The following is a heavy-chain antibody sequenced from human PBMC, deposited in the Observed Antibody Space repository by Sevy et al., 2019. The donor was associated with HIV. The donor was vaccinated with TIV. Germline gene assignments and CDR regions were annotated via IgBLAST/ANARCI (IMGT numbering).Heavy chain of an antibody. Sequence: SETLSLTCSVSDDSISSSNSFWGWIRQPPGKGLEWIGSIYYTATTYYNPSLKSRFTLSVDTSKKQFSLKMSSVTAADTAVYYCARHGSWSFYFDYWGQGILVTVSS. CDR1: DDSISSSNSF. J-gene: IGHJ4*02. D-gene: IGHD6-13*01. CDR3: ARHGSWSFYFDY. CDR2: IYYTATT. V-gene: IGHV4-39*01.